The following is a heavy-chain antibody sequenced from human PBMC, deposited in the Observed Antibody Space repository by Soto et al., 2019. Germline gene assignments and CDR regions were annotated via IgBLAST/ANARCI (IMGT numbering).Heavy chain of an antibody. V-gene: IGHV4-4*02. CDR3: ARDHQGIAAAGIYYYYGMDV. Sequence: SETLCLTFAVSGGSISSSNWWGWVRQPPGKGLEWIGEIYHSGSTNYNPSLKSRVTISVDKSKNQFSLKLSSVTAADTAVYYCARDHQGIAAAGIYYYYGMDVWGKGTTVTVS. J-gene: IGHJ6*04. CDR1: GGSISSSNW. CDR2: IYHSGST. D-gene: IGHD6-13*01.